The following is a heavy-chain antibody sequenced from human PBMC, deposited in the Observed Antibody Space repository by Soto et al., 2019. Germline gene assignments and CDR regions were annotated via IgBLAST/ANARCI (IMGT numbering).Heavy chain of an antibody. Sequence: QVQLVESGGGVVQPGRSLRLSCAASGFTFSSYGMHWVRQAPGKGLEWVAVISYDGSNKYYADSVKGRFTISRDNSKNTLYLQMNSLRAEDTAVYYCAKIKRGYSYGDDAIDYWGQGTLVTVSS. D-gene: IGHD5-18*01. CDR3: AKIKRGYSYGDDAIDY. J-gene: IGHJ4*02. CDR2: ISYDGSNK. V-gene: IGHV3-30*18. CDR1: GFTFSSYG.